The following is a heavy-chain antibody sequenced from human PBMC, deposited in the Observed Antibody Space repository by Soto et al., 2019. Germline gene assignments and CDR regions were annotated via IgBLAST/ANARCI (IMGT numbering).Heavy chain of an antibody. J-gene: IGHJ3*02. CDR3: AREGGGDDDRVDAFDI. CDR1: GFTFSSYW. D-gene: IGHD3-22*01. Sequence: GGSLRLSCAASGFTFSSYWMSWVRQAPGKGLEWVANIKQDGSEKYYVDSVKGRFTISRDNAKNSLYLQMNSLRAEDTAVYYFAREGGGDDDRVDAFDIWGQGTMVTVSS. CDR2: IKQDGSEK. V-gene: IGHV3-7*01.